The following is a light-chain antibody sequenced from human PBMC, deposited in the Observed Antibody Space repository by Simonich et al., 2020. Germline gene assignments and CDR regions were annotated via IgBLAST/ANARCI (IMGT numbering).Light chain of an antibody. V-gene: IGLV1-40*01. CDR2: GTR. CDR3: QSYDSSLSGSV. Sequence: QSVLTQPPSVSGAPGQRVTISCTGSSYNIGAGYDVPWYQQLPGTAPKLLLFGTRNRPAGVPDRFSGSKSGTSASLAITGLQAEDEADYYCQSYDSSLSGSVFGGGTKLTVL. CDR1: SYNIGAGYD. J-gene: IGLJ2*01.